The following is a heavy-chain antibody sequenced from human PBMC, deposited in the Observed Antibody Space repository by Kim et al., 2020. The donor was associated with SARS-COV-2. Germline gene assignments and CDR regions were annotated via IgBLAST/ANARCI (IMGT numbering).Heavy chain of an antibody. J-gene: IGHJ6*02. CDR2: IWYDGSNK. CDR3: ARAGGYDYSIWDNYYYGMDV. CDR1: GFTFSSYG. Sequence: GGSLRLSCAASGFTFSSYGMHWVRQAPGKGLEWVAVIWYDGSNKYYADSVKGRFTISRDNSKNTLYLQMNSLRAEDTAVYYCARAGGYDYSIWDNYYYGMDVWGQGTTVTVSS. D-gene: IGHD4-4*01. V-gene: IGHV3-33*01.